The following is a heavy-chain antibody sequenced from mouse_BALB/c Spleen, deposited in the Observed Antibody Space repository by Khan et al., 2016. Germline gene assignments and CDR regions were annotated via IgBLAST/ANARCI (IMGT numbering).Heavy chain of an antibody. CDR3: ARSPYDYDVGFAY. D-gene: IGHD2-4*01. J-gene: IGHJ3*01. V-gene: IGHV14-3*02. CDR2: IDPAHGNT. Sequence: VQLQQSGAELVKPGASVKLSCTASSFNIKDTYMHWVKQRPEQGLEWIGRIDPAHGNTKYDPKFQGKATITEDPSSNTAYLQLSSLTSEDTAVYYCARSPYDYDVGFAYWGQGTLVTVSA. CDR1: SFNIKDTY.